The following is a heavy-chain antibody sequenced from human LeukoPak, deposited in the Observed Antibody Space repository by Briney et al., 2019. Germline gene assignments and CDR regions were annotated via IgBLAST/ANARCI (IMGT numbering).Heavy chain of an antibody. V-gene: IGHV3-23*01. J-gene: IGHJ4*02. D-gene: IGHD4-23*01. CDR1: GFIFSNYA. CDR3: ARGRPHGNDY. Sequence: PGGSLRLSCAASGFIFSNYAMTWVRQAPGKGLEWVSILGGLSESVYYPDSVKGRFTVSRDNSKDTLYLEINSLRVEDTAVYYCARGRPHGNDYWGQGTLVTVSS. CDR2: LGGLSESV.